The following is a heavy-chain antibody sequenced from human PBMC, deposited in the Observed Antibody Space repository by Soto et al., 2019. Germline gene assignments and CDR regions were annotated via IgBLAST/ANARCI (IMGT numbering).Heavy chain of an antibody. D-gene: IGHD3-10*01. V-gene: IGHV3-74*01. CDR1: GFTLSGRS. J-gene: IGHJ6*04. Sequence: EVQLVESGGGLVQPGGSLRLSCAASGFTLSGRSMHWVRQAPGKGLVWVSGIDNAGTDSTYAASVKGRFTSSRDNAKNMLYLQMNSLRVEDTAVYYCARGWFGPDVWGKRDHGHRLL. CDR2: IDNAGTDS. CDR3: ARGWFGPDV.